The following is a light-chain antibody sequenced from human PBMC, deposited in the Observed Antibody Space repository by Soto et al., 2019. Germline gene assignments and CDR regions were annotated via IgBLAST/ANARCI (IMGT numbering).Light chain of an antibody. CDR1: QSVSNNF. CDR2: GAS. V-gene: IGKV3-20*01. J-gene: IGKJ1*01. Sequence: VWTPNPRTLSLYREERDTLSRRASQSVSNNFLAWYQQKPGQAPRPLMYGASRRATGIPDWFCGSGSGTEFTLTISSREPEDFAVYHCQQYCSSPWTFGQGTKVDIK. CDR3: QQYCSSPWT.